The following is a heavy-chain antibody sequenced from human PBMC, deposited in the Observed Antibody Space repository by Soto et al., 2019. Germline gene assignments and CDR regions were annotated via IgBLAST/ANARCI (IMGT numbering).Heavy chain of an antibody. CDR2: INQSGNT. J-gene: IGHJ4*02. Sequence: QVQLQQWGAGLLKTSETLSLTCAVYGGSFSGYYWSWIRQPPGKGLEWIGEINQSGNTKYNPSLXSXVXKSVDTSKKQFSLKLRSVTAADTAVYYCGSPGHVDYWGQGTLVTVSS. CDR1: GGSFSGYY. V-gene: IGHV4-34*01. CDR3: GSPGHVDY.